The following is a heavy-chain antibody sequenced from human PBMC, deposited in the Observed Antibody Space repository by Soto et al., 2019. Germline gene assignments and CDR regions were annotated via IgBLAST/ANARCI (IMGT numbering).Heavy chain of an antibody. CDR3: VREGFVASTGKDY. CDR2: ISSHNGDT. CDR1: GCTITTYG. D-gene: IGHD2-21*01. Sequence: ASVKVSCKASGCTITTYGISWVRQAPGQGLEWMGWISSHNGDTNYAQKVQGRVAMTTDAHTNTAYMELTSLTSDDTAVYYCVREGFVASTGKDYWGQGTLVTVPQ. J-gene: IGHJ4*02. V-gene: IGHV1-18*04.